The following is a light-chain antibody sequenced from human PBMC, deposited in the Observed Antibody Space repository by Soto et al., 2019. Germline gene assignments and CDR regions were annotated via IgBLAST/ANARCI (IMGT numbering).Light chain of an antibody. CDR1: QSVSSSY. V-gene: IGKV3-20*01. Sequence: EIVLTQSPGTLSLSPGERATLSCRASQSVSSSYLAWLQQKPGQAPRLLISGASSRATGIPDRFSGSGSGTEFTLTISRLEPEDFAVYFCQQYGNSPPTFGQGTKVEIK. CDR2: GAS. J-gene: IGKJ1*01. CDR3: QQYGNSPPT.